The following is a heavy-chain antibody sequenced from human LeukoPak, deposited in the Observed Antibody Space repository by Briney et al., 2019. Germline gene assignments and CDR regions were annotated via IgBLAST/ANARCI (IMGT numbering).Heavy chain of an antibody. Sequence: EASVKVSCKASGYTFTSYGISWVRQAPGQGLEWMGWISAYNGNTNYAQKLQGRVTMTTDTSTSTAYMELRSLRSDDMAVYYCARDIVVVPAAKSYYYYYYGMDVWGQGTTVTVSS. J-gene: IGHJ6*02. V-gene: IGHV1-18*03. CDR3: ARDIVVVPAAKSYYYYYYGMDV. CDR1: GYTFTSYG. CDR2: ISAYNGNT. D-gene: IGHD2-2*01.